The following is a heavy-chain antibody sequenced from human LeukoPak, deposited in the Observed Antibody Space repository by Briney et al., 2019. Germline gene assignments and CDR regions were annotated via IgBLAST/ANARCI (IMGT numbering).Heavy chain of an antibody. CDR3: ARGSLLWFGELLSGWFDP. CDR1: GGSFSGYY. CDR2: INHSGST. Sequence: PSETLSLTCGVYGGSFSGYYWSWIRQPPGKGLEWIGEINHSGSTNYNPSLKSRVTISVDTSKNQFSLKLSSVTAADTAVYYCARGSLLWFGELLSGWFDPWGQGTLVTVSS. V-gene: IGHV4-34*01. J-gene: IGHJ5*02. D-gene: IGHD3-10*01.